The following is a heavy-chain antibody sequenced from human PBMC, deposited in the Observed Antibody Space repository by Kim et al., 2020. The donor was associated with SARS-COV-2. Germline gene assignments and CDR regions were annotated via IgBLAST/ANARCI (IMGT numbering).Heavy chain of an antibody. CDR1: GYTFTSYG. Sequence: ASVKVSCKASGYTFTSYGISWVRQAPGQGLGWMGWISAYNGNTNYAQKLQGRVTMTTDTSTSTAYMELRSLRSDDTAVYYCARVMSEFLHFDYWGQGTLVTVSS. CDR3: ARVMSEFLHFDY. CDR2: ISAYNGNT. D-gene: IGHD3-10*01. J-gene: IGHJ4*02. V-gene: IGHV1-18*01.